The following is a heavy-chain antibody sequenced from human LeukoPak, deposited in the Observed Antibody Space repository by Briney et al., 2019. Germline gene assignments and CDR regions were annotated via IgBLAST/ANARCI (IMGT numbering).Heavy chain of an antibody. D-gene: IGHD4/OR15-4a*01. V-gene: IGHV3-53*01. J-gene: IGHJ4*02. CDR3: ARRAGAYSHPYDY. Sequence: GGSLRLSCTVSGFTVSSNSMSWVRQAPGKGLEWVSFIYSDNTHYSDSVKGRLTISRDNSKNTLYLQMNSLRAEDTAVYYCARRAGAYSHPYDYWGQGTLVTVSS. CDR1: GFTVSSNS. CDR2: IYSDNT.